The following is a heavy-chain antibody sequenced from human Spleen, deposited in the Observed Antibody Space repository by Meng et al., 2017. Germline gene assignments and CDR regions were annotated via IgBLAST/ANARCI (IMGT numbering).Heavy chain of an antibody. CDR2: INQDGNEK. CDR3: AIRIAAAGTFDY. V-gene: IGHV3-7*01. J-gene: IGHJ4*02. Sequence: GESLKISCGATGFTFDTYWMNWVRQAPGKGLEWVANINQDGNEKHFVDSVKGRFTISRDNAKNSLYLQMNSLRAEDTAVYYCAIRIAAAGTFDYWGQGTLVTVTS. CDR1: GFTFDTYW. D-gene: IGHD6-13*01.